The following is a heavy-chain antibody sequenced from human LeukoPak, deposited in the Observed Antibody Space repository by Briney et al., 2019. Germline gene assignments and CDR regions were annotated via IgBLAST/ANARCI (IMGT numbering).Heavy chain of an antibody. D-gene: IGHD5-12*01. CDR2: ISYDGSNK. CDR1: GFTFSSYG. J-gene: IGHJ4*02. V-gene: IGHV3-30*18. CDR3: ANGYSADY. Sequence: GGSLRLSCAASGFTFSSYGMHWVRQAPGKGLEWVAVISYDGSNKYYADSVKGRFTISRDNSKNTLYLQMSSLRAEDTAVYYCANGYSADYWGQGTLVTVSS.